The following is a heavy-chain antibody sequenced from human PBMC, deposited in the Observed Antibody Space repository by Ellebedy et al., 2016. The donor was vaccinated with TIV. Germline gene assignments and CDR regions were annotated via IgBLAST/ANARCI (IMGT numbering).Heavy chain of an antibody. CDR2: ISGGGGIT. V-gene: IGHV3-23*01. J-gene: IGHJ5*02. Sequence: GGSLRLXXAASGFTFNRYVITWVRQAPGKGLEWVSSISGGGGITNYADSVKGRFTISRDNSKNTLYLQMNSLRAEDTAVYYCAKVEVGYCSGGSCFTNWFGPWGQGTMVTVSS. CDR3: AKVEVGYCSGGSCFTNWFGP. D-gene: IGHD2-15*01. CDR1: GFTFNRYV.